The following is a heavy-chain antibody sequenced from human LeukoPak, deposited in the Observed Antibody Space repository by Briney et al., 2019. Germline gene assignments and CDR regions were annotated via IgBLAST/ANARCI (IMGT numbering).Heavy chain of an antibody. J-gene: IGHJ6*02. CDR3: AREDIVVVPAAIVGYYGMDV. Sequence: PGGSLRLSCAASGFTFRSYEMNWVRQAPGKGLEWVAVIWYDGSNKYYADSVKGRFTISRDNSKNTLYLQMNSLRAEDTAVYYCAREDIVVVPAAIVGYYGMDVWGQGTTVTVSS. D-gene: IGHD2-2*02. CDR1: GFTFRSYE. CDR2: IWYDGSNK. V-gene: IGHV3-33*08.